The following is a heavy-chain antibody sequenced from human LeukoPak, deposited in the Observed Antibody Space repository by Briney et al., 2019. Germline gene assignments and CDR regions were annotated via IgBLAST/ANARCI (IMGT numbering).Heavy chain of an antibody. CDR2: IYTSGNT. CDR3: AREGGYGYGDAPLHFDY. J-gene: IGHJ4*02. D-gene: IGHD5-18*01. Sequence: SETLSLTCTVSGGSISSGGYYWSWIRQPAGKGLEWIGRIYTSGNTNYNPSLKSRVTISVDTSKNQFSLKLSSVTAADTAVYYCAREGGYGYGDAPLHFDYWGQGTLVTVSS. V-gene: IGHV4-61*02. CDR1: GGSISSGGYY.